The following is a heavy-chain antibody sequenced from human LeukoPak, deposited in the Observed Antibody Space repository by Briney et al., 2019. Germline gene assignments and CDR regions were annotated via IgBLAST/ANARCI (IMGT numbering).Heavy chain of an antibody. CDR2: IYYSGST. V-gene: IGHV4-59*01. Sequence: PSETLSLTCTVSGGSISSYYWSWIRQPPGKGLEWIGYIYYSGSTNYNPSLKSRVTISVDTSKNQFSLKLSSVTAADTAVYYCARDSSPLSYYGMDVWGKGTTVTVSS. CDR1: GGSISSYY. J-gene: IGHJ6*04. D-gene: IGHD6-13*01. CDR3: ARDSSPLSYYGMDV.